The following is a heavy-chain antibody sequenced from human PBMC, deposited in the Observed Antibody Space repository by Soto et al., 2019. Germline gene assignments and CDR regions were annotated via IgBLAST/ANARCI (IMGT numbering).Heavy chain of an antibody. V-gene: IGHV1-69*02. CDR2: IIPILGIA. J-gene: IGHJ5*02. D-gene: IGHD5-18*01. CDR3: ARVSNTAMPRRWFDP. Sequence: SVKVSCKASGGTFSSYTISWVRQAPGQGLEWMGRIIPILGIANYAQKFQGRVTITADKSTSTAYMELSSLRSEDTAVYYCARVSNTAMPRRWFDPWGQGTLVTVSS. CDR1: GGTFSSYT.